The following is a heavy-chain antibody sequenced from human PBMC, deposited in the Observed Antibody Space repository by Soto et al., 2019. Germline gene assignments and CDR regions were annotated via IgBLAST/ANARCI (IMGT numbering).Heavy chain of an antibody. Sequence: SETLSLTCTVSGGSISSSSHHWGCIRQPQRKGLEWIGSIYYSGSTYYNPSLKSRVTISVDTSKNQFSLKLSSVIAADTAVYYCARRAYCSGGSCQHNNWFDPWGQGTLVTVS. CDR3: ARRAYCSGGSCQHNNWFDP. D-gene: IGHD2-15*01. J-gene: IGHJ5*02. CDR1: GGSISSSSHH. V-gene: IGHV4-39*01. CDR2: IYYSGST.